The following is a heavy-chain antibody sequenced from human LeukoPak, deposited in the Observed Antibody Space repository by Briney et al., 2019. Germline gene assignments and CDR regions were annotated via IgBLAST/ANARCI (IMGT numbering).Heavy chain of an antibody. CDR3: ARAETSGAAFDI. D-gene: IGHD1-14*01. V-gene: IGHV4-30-4*01. J-gene: IGHJ3*02. CDR2: IYYSGST. Sequence: SETLSLTCTVSGGSISSGDYYWRWMRQPPGKGLEWIGYIYYSGSTYYNPSLKSRVTISVDTSKNQFSLKLSSVTAADTAVYYCARAETSGAAFDIWGQGTMVTVSS. CDR1: GGSISSGDYY.